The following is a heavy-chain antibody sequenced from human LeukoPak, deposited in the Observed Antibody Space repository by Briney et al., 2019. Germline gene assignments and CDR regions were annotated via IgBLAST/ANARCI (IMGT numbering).Heavy chain of an antibody. CDR3: ARRVGYSSSWYYFDY. CDR1: GGSISSYY. J-gene: IGHJ4*02. CDR2: IYTSGST. D-gene: IGHD6-13*01. Sequence: SETLSLTCTVSGGSISSYYWSWIRQPPGKGLEWIGYIYTSGSTNYNPSLKSRVTISVDTSKNQFSLKLSSVTAADTTVYYCARRVGYSSSWYYFDYWGQGTLVTVSS. V-gene: IGHV4-4*09.